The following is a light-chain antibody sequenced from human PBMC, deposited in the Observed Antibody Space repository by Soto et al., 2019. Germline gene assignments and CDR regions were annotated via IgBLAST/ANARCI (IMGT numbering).Light chain of an antibody. CDR2: KAS. CDR3: QHYNSYSEA. Sequence: IQMTQSPSTLSASVGDRVTITCRASECISRWLAWYQQKPGKAPKLLIYKASTLKSGVPSRFGGSGSGTEFTLTISSLQPDDFATYYCQHYNSYSEAFGQGTKVDIK. J-gene: IGKJ1*01. V-gene: IGKV1-5*03. CDR1: ECISRW.